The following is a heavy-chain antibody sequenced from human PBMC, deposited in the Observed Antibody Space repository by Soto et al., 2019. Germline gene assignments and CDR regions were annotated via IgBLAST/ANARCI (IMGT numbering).Heavy chain of an antibody. CDR3: AGDPRDRNGMIA. Sequence: EVQVVESGGDLVQPGGSLRLSCAASGFTVSSDYMNWVRQAPGKGLEWVSVIYSGGGRYYADSVKGRFTISRDNSMNMVFLQMNSLRAEDTGVYYCAGDPRDRNGMIAWGQGTTVTVSS. CDR1: GFTVSSDY. J-gene: IGHJ6*02. V-gene: IGHV3-66*01. CDR2: IYSGGGR.